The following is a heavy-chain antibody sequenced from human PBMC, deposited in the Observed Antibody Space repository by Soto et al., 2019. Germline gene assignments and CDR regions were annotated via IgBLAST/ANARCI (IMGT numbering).Heavy chain of an antibody. J-gene: IGHJ6*02. CDR1: GYTFTSYG. CDR2: ISAYNGNT. D-gene: IGHD6-13*01. Sequence: GASVKVSCKASGYTFTSYGISWVRQAPGRGLEWMGWISAYNGNTNYAQKLQGRVTMTTDTSTSTAYMELRSLRSDDTAVYYCARVKQQLAYYYYYYGMDVWGQGTTVTVSS. V-gene: IGHV1-18*04. CDR3: ARVKQQLAYYYYYYGMDV.